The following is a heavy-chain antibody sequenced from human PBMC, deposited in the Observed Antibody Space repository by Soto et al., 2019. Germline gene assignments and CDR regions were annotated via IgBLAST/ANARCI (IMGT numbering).Heavy chain of an antibody. Sequence: QVQLVESGGGVVQPGRSLRLSCAASGFTFSSYGMHWVRQAPGKGLEWVAVIWYDGSNNYYADSVKGRFTISRDNSKNTMYLQMNSLRAEDTAVYYCARGEGVTTVTTPDYWGQGTLVIVSS. CDR3: ARGEGVTTVTTPDY. CDR1: GFTFSSYG. V-gene: IGHV3-33*01. D-gene: IGHD4-17*01. J-gene: IGHJ4*02. CDR2: IWYDGSNN.